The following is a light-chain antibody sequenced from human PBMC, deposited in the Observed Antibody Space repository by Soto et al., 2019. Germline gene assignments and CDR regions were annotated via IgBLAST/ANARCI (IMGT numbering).Light chain of an antibody. Sequence: EIVMTQSPATLSVSPGEIATLSCRASQSVSSNLAWYQQKPGQAPRLLINGASTRATGIPARFTGSGSGTEFTLTISSLQSEDFAVYYCQHSGDFRWTFGQGTKVEVK. CDR2: GAS. V-gene: IGKV3-15*01. CDR1: QSVSSN. J-gene: IGKJ1*01. CDR3: QHSGDFRWT.